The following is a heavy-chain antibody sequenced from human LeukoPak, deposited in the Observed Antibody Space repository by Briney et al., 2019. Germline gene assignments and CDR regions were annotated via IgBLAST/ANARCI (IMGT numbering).Heavy chain of an antibody. D-gene: IGHD3-22*01. CDR1: GFTFSSYW. Sequence: PGGSLRLSCAASGFTFSSYWMHWVRQAPGKGLVWVSRINSDGSSTSYADSVKGRFTISRDNAKNSLYLQMNSLRAEDMALYYCAKGSSGNYDSSSDYWGQGTLVTVSS. V-gene: IGHV3-74*01. CDR3: AKGSSGNYDSSSDY. CDR2: INSDGSST. J-gene: IGHJ4*02.